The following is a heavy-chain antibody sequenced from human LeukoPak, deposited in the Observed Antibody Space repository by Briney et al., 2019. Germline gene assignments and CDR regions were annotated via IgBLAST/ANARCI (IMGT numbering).Heavy chain of an antibody. CDR1: GYTFTDYS. CDR3: ARRQQWPGNWFDP. V-gene: IGHV1-2*06. D-gene: IGHD6-19*01. CDR2: INPNSGGT. Sequence: ASVKVSCKASGYTFTDYSIHWVRQAPGQGLEWMGRINPNSGGTNYAQKFQGRVTMTRDTSISTAYMELSRLRSDDTAVFYCARRQQWPGNWFDPWGQGTLVTVSS. J-gene: IGHJ5*02.